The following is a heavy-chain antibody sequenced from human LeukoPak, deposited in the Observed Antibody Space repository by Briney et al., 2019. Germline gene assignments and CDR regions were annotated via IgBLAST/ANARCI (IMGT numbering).Heavy chain of an antibody. V-gene: IGHV4-34*01. CDR3: ARARDWSYYYYYYGMDV. D-gene: IGHD3/OR15-3a*01. CDR2: INHSGST. Sequence: SETLSLTCAVYGGSFSGYYWSWIRQPPGKGLEWIGEINHSGSTNYNPSLKSRVTISVDTSKNQFSLKLCSVTAADTAVYYCARARDWSYYYYYYGMDVWGKGTTVTVSS. CDR1: GGSFSGYY. J-gene: IGHJ6*04.